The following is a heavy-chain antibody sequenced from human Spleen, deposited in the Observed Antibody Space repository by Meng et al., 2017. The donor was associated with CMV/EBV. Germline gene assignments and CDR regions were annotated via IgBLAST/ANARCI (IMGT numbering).Heavy chain of an antibody. CDR3: ASVRGVALDY. CDR1: GGSISSYY. Sequence: GSLRLSCTVSGGSISSYYWSWIRQPPGKGLEWIGYIYYSGSTNYNPSLKSRVTISVDTSKNQFSLKLSSVTAADTAVYYCASVRGVALDYWGQGTLVTVSS. D-gene: IGHD2-15*01. J-gene: IGHJ4*02. CDR2: IYYSGST. V-gene: IGHV4-59*01.